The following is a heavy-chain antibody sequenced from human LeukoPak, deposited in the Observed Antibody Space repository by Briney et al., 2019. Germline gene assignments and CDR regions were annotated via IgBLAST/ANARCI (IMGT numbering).Heavy chain of an antibody. J-gene: IGHJ4*02. V-gene: IGHV4-30-2*01. CDR1: GGSISSGGYS. Sequence: SETLSLTCAVSGGSISSGGYSWSWIRQPPGKGLEWIGYIYHSGSTYYSSSLKSRVTISVDRSKNQFSLKLSSVTAADMAVYYCARDGIVGAFDYWGQGTLVTVSS. D-gene: IGHD1-26*01. CDR3: ARDGIVGAFDY. CDR2: IYHSGST.